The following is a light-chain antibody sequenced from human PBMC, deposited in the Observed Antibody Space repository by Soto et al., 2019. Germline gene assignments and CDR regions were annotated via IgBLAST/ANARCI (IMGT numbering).Light chain of an antibody. CDR2: HAS. Sequence: EVVLTQSPGTLAFSRREIATLSFRSSQSVSSSYLAWYQHRPGQAPRLLIYHASTRATGIPDRFSGSGSGTDFTLTISRLEPEDFAVYYCQQFDDSQWTFGQGTKVDIK. J-gene: IGKJ1*01. CDR1: QSVSSSY. V-gene: IGKV3-20*01. CDR3: QQFDDSQWT.